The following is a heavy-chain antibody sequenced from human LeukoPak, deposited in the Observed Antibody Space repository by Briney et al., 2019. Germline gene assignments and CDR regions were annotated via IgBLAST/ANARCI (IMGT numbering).Heavy chain of an antibody. D-gene: IGHD3-22*01. Sequence: PGGSLRLSCAASGFTFSSYAMHWVRQAPGKGLEWVAVISYDGSNKYYADSVKGRFTISRDNSKNTLYLQMNSLRAEDTAVYYCARLPPTNYYDSSGYYDFDYWGRGTLVTVSS. CDR3: ARLPPTNYYDSSGYYDFDY. CDR2: ISYDGSNK. CDR1: GFTFSSYA. J-gene: IGHJ4*02. V-gene: IGHV3-30-3*01.